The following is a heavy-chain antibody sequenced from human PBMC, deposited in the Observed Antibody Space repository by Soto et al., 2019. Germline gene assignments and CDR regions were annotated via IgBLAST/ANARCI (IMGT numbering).Heavy chain of an antibody. V-gene: IGHV3-21*01. J-gene: IGHJ4*02. CDR1: GFTFSLYS. CDR3: VRARSTDSRPDY. CDR2: ITSSSSYI. D-gene: IGHD3-22*01. Sequence: GGSLRLSCAASGFTFSLYSMIWVRQAPGKGLEWVAAITSSSSYIYYEDSLKGRFTISRDNAKNSLFLQLDSLRAEDTAVYFCVRARSTDSRPDYWGQGTLVTVSS.